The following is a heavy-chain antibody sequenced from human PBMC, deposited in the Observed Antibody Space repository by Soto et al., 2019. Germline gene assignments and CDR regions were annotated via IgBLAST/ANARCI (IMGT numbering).Heavy chain of an antibody. J-gene: IGHJ4*02. D-gene: IGHD2-15*01. CDR1: GGSFSGYY. Sequence: SETLSLTCAVYGGSFSGYYLSWIRQPPGKGLEWIGEINHSGSTNYNPSLKSRVTISVDTSKNQFSLKLSSVTAADTAVYYCARGRGGSCHRCFDYWGQGTLVTVSS. CDR3: ARGRGGSCHRCFDY. V-gene: IGHV4-34*01. CDR2: INHSGST.